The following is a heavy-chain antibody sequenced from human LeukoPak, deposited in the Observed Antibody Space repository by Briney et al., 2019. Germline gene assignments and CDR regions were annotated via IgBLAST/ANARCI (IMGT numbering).Heavy chain of an antibody. J-gene: IGHJ4*02. CDR3: ARAPGGFHGDYSPIAY. D-gene: IGHD4-17*01. V-gene: IGHV3-30-3*01. CDR2: TSDDGSTK. Sequence: GGSLRLSCTASGFTFSSYAMHWVRQAPGKGLQWLALTSDDGSTKYYADSVKGRFTISRDNSQNTLFLQMNSPRAEETAMYYCARAPGGFHGDYSPIAYWGQGTLVTVSS. CDR1: GFTFSSYA.